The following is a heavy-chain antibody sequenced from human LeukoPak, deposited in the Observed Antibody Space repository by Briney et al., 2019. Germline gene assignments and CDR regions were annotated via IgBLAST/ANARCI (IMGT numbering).Heavy chain of an antibody. CDR1: GGSISSGGYY. Sequence: SETLSLTCTVSGGSISSGGYYWSWIRQHPGKRLEWIGYIYYSGSTYYNPSLKSRVTISVDTSKNQFSLKLTSVTAPDTAGNYCARAVGQLGGQFDCWGQGTLVTVSS. CDR2: IYYSGST. D-gene: IGHD6-6*01. J-gene: IGHJ4*02. CDR3: ARAVGQLGGQFDC. V-gene: IGHV4-31*03.